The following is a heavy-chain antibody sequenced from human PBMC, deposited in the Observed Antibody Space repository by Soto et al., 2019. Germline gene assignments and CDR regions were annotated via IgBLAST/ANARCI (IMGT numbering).Heavy chain of an antibody. V-gene: IGHV4-34*01. J-gene: IGHJ6*02. CDR3: ARGRGDV. Sequence: SETLSLTCAVYGGSFSGYYWSWIRQPPGKGLEWIGEINHSGSTNYNPSLKSRVTISVDTSKNQFSLKLSSVTAADTAVYYCARGRGDVWRQGTTVTVSS. CDR1: GGSFSGYY. CDR2: INHSGST. D-gene: IGHD3-10*01.